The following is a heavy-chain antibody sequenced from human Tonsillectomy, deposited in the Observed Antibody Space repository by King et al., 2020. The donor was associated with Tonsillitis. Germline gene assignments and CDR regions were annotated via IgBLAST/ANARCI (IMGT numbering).Heavy chain of an antibody. CDR1: GFTFSDYY. D-gene: IGHD3-9*01. Sequence: VQLVESGGGLVKPGGSLRLSCAASGFTFSDYYMSWIRQAPGKGLEWVSYISSSSSYTNYADSVKGRFTISRDNAKNSLYLQMNSLGAEDTAVYYCARDIYDILTGYRPYYYYMDVWGKGTTVTVSS. V-gene: IGHV3-11*05. CDR2: ISSSSSYT. J-gene: IGHJ6*03. CDR3: ARDIYDILTGYRPYYYYMDV.